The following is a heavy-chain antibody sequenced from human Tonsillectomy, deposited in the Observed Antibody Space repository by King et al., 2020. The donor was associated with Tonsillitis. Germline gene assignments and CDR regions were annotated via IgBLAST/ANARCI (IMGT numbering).Heavy chain of an antibody. Sequence: VQLVESGGGLVKPGGSLRLSCAASGFTFSDYYMSWIRQAPGKGLEWISYISTVGSTIYYAYSVKGRFTISRDTAKNSLYLQMNSLIAEDTAVYYCASVRLWSSFDYWGQGTLVTVSS. CDR2: ISTVGSTI. CDR1: GFTFSDYY. D-gene: IGHD5-18*01. CDR3: ASVRLWSSFDY. J-gene: IGHJ4*02. V-gene: IGHV3-11*01.